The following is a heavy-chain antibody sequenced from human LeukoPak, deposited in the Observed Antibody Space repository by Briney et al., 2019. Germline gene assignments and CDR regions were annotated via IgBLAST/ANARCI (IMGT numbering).Heavy chain of an antibody. D-gene: IGHD6-19*01. CDR1: GFTFSSYA. CDR2: ISGSGGST. J-gene: IGHJ5*02. CDR3: AKDGEQWLDGVDWFDP. V-gene: IGHV3-23*01. Sequence: GSLRLSCAASGFTFSSYAMSWVRQAPGKGLEWVSAISGSGGSTYYADSVKGRFTISRDNSKNTLYLQMNSLRAEDTAVYYCAKDGEQWLDGVDWFDPWGQGTLVTVSS.